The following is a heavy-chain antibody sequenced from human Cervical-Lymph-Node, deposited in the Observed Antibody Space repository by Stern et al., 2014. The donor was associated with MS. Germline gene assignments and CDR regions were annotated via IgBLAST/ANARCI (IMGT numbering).Heavy chain of an antibody. CDR2: ISYDGSNK. Sequence: VQLVESGGGVVQPGRSLRLSCAASGFTFSSYAMHWVRQAPGTGLQWVAVISYDGSNKYYADSGKGRFTISRDNSKNTLYLQMNSLRAEDTAVYYCARDQVRKVRGVITLRNGMDVWGQGTTVTVSS. V-gene: IGHV3-30*16. J-gene: IGHJ6*02. CDR1: GFTFSSYA. D-gene: IGHD3-10*01. CDR3: ARDQVRKVRGVITLRNGMDV.